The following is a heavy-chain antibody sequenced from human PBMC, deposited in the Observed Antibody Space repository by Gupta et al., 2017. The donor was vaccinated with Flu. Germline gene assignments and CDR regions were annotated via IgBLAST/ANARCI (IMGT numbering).Heavy chain of an antibody. CDR2: ISGSGGST. CDR1: GFTFSSYA. J-gene: IGHJ4*02. CDR3: AMGLQLPILSYGQEFDY. D-gene: IGHD5-18*01. Sequence: EVQLLESGGGLVQPGGSLRLSCAASGFTFSSYAMSWVRQAPGKGLEWVSAISGSGGSTYYADSVKGRFTISRDNSKNTLYLQMNSLRAEDTAVYYCAMGLQLPILSYGQEFDYWGQGTLVTVSS. V-gene: IGHV3-23*01.